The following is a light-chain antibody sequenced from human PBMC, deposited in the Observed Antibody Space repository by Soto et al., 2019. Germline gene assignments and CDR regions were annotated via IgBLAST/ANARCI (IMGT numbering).Light chain of an antibody. CDR1: QVISNY. CDR3: QKYNTAPRT. V-gene: IGKV1-27*01. J-gene: IGKJ1*01. CDR2: AAS. Sequence: DTQITQSPSSLSASVGDRVTITCRASQVISNYLAWYQQKPGKVPKLLIYAASTLQSGVPSRFSGSASGIDFTLTISSLQPEDVATYYCQKYNTAPRTFGQGTKVEIK.